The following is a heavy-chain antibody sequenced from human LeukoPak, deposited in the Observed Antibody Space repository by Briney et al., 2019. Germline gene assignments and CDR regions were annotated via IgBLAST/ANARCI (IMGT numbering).Heavy chain of an antibody. CDR2: IDRPAKSYAT. V-gene: IGHV3-73*01. Sequence: EGSLRLFCAASGFTLRESAIHWVRQASGKGLEWVRLIDRPAKSYATAYGASVGGRFTISRDDSKNPAYLQMDSLKTEDTALYYCTRDRGTYNWLDPWGQGTLVTVSS. CDR1: GFTLRESA. D-gene: IGHD1-26*01. J-gene: IGHJ5*02. CDR3: TRDRGTYNWLDP.